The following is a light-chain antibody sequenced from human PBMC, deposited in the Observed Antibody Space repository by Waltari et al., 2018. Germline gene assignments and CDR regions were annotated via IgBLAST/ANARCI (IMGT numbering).Light chain of an antibody. Sequence: QLELTQSPSASASLGASVKLTCTLSRGHITNVVAWHQQQPQKGPRYLMKVNSDGSHSRGDGIPDRFSGSSSGAERYLTISSLQSEDEADYYCQTGGHGTWVFGGGTKLTVL. CDR2: VNSDGSH. V-gene: IGLV4-69*01. CDR1: RGHITNV. CDR3: QTGGHGTWV. J-gene: IGLJ3*02.